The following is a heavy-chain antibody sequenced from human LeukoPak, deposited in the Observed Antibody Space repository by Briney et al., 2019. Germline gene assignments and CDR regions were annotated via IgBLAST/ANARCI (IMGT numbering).Heavy chain of an antibody. CDR1: GYTFTGYY. CDR2: INPNSGGT. CDR3: AGEGIVVVPAATPRWFDP. J-gene: IGHJ5*02. D-gene: IGHD2-2*01. V-gene: IGHV1-2*02. Sequence: ASVKVSCKASGYTFTGYYMHWVRQAPGQGLEWMGWINPNSGGTNYAQKFQGRVTMTRDTSISTAYMELSRLRSDDTAVYYCAGEGIVVVPAATPRWFDPWGQGTLVTVSS.